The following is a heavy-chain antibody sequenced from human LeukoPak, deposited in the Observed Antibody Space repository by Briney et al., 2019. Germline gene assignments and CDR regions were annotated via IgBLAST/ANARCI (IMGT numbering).Heavy chain of an antibody. D-gene: IGHD6-13*01. V-gene: IGHV6-1*01. CDR2: TYYRSKWYN. CDR1: GDSVSSNSAA. J-gene: IGHJ6*04. CDR3: ARTPYSSSWDGYYYYYGMDV. Sequence: SQTLSLTCAISGDSVSSNSAAWNWIRQSPSSGLEWLGRTYYRSKWYNDYAVSVKSRITINPDTSKNQFSLQLNSVTPEDTAVYYCARTPYSSSWDGYYYYYGMDVWGKGTTVTVSS.